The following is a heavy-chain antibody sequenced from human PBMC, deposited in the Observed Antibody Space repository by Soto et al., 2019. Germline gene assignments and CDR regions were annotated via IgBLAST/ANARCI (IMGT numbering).Heavy chain of an antibody. Sequence: EVQLLESGGGLVQPGGSLRLSCAASGFTFSSYAMSWVRQAPGKGLEWVSAISGSGGSTYYADSVKGRFTISRDNSKNTLYLQINSLRAEDTAVYYCADHYSGGSCYSGFCFLDYWGQGTLVTVSS. CDR2: ISGSGGST. CDR1: GFTFSSYA. J-gene: IGHJ4*02. CDR3: ADHYSGGSCYSGFCFLDY. V-gene: IGHV3-23*01. D-gene: IGHD2-15*01.